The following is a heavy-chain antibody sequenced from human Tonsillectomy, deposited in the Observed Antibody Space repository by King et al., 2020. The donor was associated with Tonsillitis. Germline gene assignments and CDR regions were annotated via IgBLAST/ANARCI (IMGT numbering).Heavy chain of an antibody. CDR3: ARFGGDCSSTSCYRNYYYYMDV. D-gene: IGHD2-2*02. CDR1: GFTFSTYA. J-gene: IGHJ6*03. Sequence: VQLVESGGGVVQPGRSLRLSCAASGFTFSTYAIHWVRQAPGKGLEWVAVISYDGNNKYYADSVKGRFTISRDNSKNTLYLQMNSLRAEDTAVYYCARFGGDCSSTSCYRNYYYYMDVWGKGTTVTVSS. V-gene: IGHV3-30*01. CDR2: ISYDGNNK.